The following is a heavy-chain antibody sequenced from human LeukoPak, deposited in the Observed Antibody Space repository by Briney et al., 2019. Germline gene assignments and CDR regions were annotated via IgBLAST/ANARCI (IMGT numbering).Heavy chain of an antibody. Sequence: AGGSLRLSCAASGFTFSSYSMNWVRQAPGKGLEWVSYISSSSYYIYYADSVKGRFTISRDNAKNSLYLQMNSLRVEDTAVYFCARYVVPSSLDYWGQGTLVTVSS. D-gene: IGHD2-15*01. V-gene: IGHV3-21*01. CDR2: ISSSSYYI. J-gene: IGHJ4*02. CDR1: GFTFSSYS. CDR3: ARYVVPSSLDY.